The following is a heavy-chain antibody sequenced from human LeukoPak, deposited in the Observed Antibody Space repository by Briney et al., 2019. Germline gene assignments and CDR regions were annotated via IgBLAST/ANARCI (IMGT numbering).Heavy chain of an antibody. D-gene: IGHD5-18*01. CDR2: IKQDGSEK. J-gene: IGHJ4*02. V-gene: IGHV3-7*03. CDR1: GFTFSSYW. CDR3: GRDLGRGIQLWLRDYFDY. Sequence: GGSLRLSCAVSGFTFSSYWMSWVRQAPGKGLEWVANIKQDGSEKYYVDSVKGRFTISRDNAKNSLYLQMNSLRAEDTAVYFLGRDLGRGIQLWLRDYFDYWGQETLVTVSS.